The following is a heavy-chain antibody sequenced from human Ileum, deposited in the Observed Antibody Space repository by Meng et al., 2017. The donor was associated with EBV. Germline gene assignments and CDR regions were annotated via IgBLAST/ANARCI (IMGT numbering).Heavy chain of an antibody. J-gene: IGHJ4*02. CDR1: GGSISSYY. CDR3: ARGGWSLDY. D-gene: IGHD2-15*01. CDR2: IYYSGST. Sequence: QVPLQESGPGLVKRSEPLSLTCTVSGGSISSYYWSWIRQPPGKGLEWIGYIYYSGSTNYNPSLKSRVTISVDTSKNQFSLNLSSVTAADTAVYYCARGGWSLDYWGQGTLVTVSS. V-gene: IGHV4-59*08.